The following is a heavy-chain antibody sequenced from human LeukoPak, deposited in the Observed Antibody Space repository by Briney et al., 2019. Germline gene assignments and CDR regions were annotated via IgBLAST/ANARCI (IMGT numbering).Heavy chain of an antibody. Sequence: GASVKVSCKASGYTFTSYGISWVRQAPGQGLEWMGWISAYNGNTNYAQKLQGRVTMTTDTSTSTAYMELRSLRSDDTAVYYCARDIQERDGYNYLDYWGQGTLVTVSS. D-gene: IGHD5-24*01. J-gene: IGHJ4*02. CDR1: GYTFTSYG. CDR3: ARDIQERDGYNYLDY. V-gene: IGHV1-18*01. CDR2: ISAYNGNT.